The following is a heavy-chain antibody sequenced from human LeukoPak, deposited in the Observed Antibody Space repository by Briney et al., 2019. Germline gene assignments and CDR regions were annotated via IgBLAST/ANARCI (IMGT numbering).Heavy chain of an antibody. Sequence: GASVKVSCKASGYTFTDFYIYWVRQAPGQGPEWMGWINPNSGGTNSAQKFQGRVTMTRNTSISTAYMELSSLRSEDTAVYYCARLWFGESGFDPWGQGTLVTVSS. CDR1: GYTFTDFY. D-gene: IGHD3-10*01. CDR3: ARLWFGESGFDP. J-gene: IGHJ5*02. CDR2: INPNSGGT. V-gene: IGHV1-2*02.